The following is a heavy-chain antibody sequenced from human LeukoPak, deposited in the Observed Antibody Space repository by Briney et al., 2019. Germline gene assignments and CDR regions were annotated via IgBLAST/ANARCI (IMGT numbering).Heavy chain of an antibody. CDR2: IYYSGST. CDR1: GGSISSYY. D-gene: IGHD3-22*01. CDR3: AGASYDSSGVH. Sequence: SETLSLTCTVSGGSISSYYWSWIRQPPGKGLEWIGYIYYSGSTNYNPSLKTRVTISVDTSKNQFSLKLSSVTAADTAVYYCAGASYDSSGVHWGQGTLVTVSS. V-gene: IGHV4-59*01. J-gene: IGHJ4*02.